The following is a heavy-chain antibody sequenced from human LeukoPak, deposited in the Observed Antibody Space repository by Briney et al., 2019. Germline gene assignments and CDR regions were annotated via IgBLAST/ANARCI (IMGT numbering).Heavy chain of an antibody. J-gene: IGHJ5*02. CDR3: AKWYPRNWFDP. CDR2: ISGSGGST. Sequence: GALRLSCAASGFTFSSYGMSWVRQAPGKGLEWVSAISGSGGSTYYADSVKGRFTISRDNSKNPLYLQMNSLRAEDTAVYYCAKWYPRNWFDPWGQGTLVTVSS. D-gene: IGHD6-13*01. V-gene: IGHV3-23*01. CDR1: GFTFSSYG.